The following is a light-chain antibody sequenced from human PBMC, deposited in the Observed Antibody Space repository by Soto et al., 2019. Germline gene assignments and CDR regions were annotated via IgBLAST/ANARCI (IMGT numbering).Light chain of an antibody. V-gene: IGKV1-5*03. Sequence: DIQMTQSPSTLSASVGDRVTITCRASQSISSWLAWYQQKPGKAPKLLIYKASSLESGVPSRFSGSGSGTEFTLTIRSLQPYDFATYYCQQYNGYWTFGQGTKVEIK. J-gene: IGKJ1*01. CDR2: KAS. CDR3: QQYNGYWT. CDR1: QSISSW.